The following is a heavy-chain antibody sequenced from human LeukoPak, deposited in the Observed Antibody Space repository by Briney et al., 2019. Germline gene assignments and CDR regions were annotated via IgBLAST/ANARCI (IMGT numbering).Heavy chain of an antibody. CDR3: ARVGEQGYYYYYMDV. D-gene: IGHD1-26*01. V-gene: IGHV1-69*13. J-gene: IGHJ6*03. Sequence: SVKVSCKASGGTFSSYAISWVRQARGQGLEWMGGIIPIFGTANYAQKFQGRVTITADESTSTAYMELSSLRSEDTAVYYCARVGEQGYYYYYMDVWGKGTTVTISS. CDR2: IIPIFGTA. CDR1: GGTFSSYA.